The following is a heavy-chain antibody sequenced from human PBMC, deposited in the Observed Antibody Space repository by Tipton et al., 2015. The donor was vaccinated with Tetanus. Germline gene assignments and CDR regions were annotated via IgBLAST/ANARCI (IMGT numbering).Heavy chain of an antibody. CDR1: GGSITSRTYY. Sequence: LRLSCSVSGGSITSRTYYWAWIRQPPGKGLEWIGSISDTGSTYNNPSLKSRVTMSVDTSKNQFSLRLNSVTAADTAVYYCAKSLVTFGSNRPLFDYWGQGTLVTVSS. V-gene: IGHV4-39*01. J-gene: IGHJ4*02. CDR2: ISDTGST. D-gene: IGHD3-10*01. CDR3: AKSLVTFGSNRPLFDY.